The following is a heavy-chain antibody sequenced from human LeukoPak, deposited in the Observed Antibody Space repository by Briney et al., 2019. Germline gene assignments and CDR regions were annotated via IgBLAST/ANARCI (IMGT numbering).Heavy chain of an antibody. D-gene: IGHD5-18*01. CDR2: INHSGST. CDR3: AKGAGGFSYYNWFDP. Sequence: SETLSLTCAVYGGSFSGYYWSWIRQPPGKGLEWIGEINHSGSTNYNPSLKSRVTISVDTSKNQFSLKLASVTAADTAIYYRAKGAGGFSYYNWFDPWGQGTLVTVSS. CDR1: GGSFSGYY. J-gene: IGHJ5*02. V-gene: IGHV4-34*01.